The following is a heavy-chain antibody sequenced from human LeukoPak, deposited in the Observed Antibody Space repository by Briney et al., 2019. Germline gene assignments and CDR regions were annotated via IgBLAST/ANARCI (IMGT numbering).Heavy chain of an antibody. V-gene: IGHV1-46*01. J-gene: IGHJ4*02. Sequence: ASVKVSCKASGYTFTVYNIHWVRQAPGQGLEWMGRINPSGGSTIYAQKFQGRVTMTSDTSTTTVYMEMNSLRPEDTAVYSCARRYRGYDFGYWGQGTLGTVSS. CDR1: GYTFTVYN. CDR3: ARRYRGYDFGY. CDR2: INPSGGST. D-gene: IGHD5-12*01.